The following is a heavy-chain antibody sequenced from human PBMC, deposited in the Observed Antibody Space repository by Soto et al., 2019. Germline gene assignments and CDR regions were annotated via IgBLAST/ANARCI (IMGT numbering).Heavy chain of an antibody. CDR3: ARGHQSTIFGVVNYGMDV. D-gene: IGHD3-3*01. Sequence: ASVKVSCKASGYTFTGYYMHWVRQAPGQGLERMGWINPNSGGTNYAQKFQGRVTMTRDTSISTAYMELSRLRSDDTAVYYCARGHQSTIFGVVNYGMDVWGQGTTVTVS. CDR2: INPNSGGT. J-gene: IGHJ6*02. V-gene: IGHV1-2*02. CDR1: GYTFTGYY.